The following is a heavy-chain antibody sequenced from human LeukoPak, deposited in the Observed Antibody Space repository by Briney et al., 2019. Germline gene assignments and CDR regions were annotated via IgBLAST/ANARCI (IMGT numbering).Heavy chain of an antibody. CDR3: ARGALRYPDC. CDR2: ISSSSSAI. CDR1: GFTFSTYE. V-gene: IGHV3-48*02. D-gene: IGHD3-9*01. Sequence: GGSLRLSCTASGFTFSTYEMNWVRQAPGKGLEWVSSISSSSSAIYYAASVKGRFTISRDNAKNSLYLQMNSLRDEDTAVYYCARGALRYPDCWGQGTLVTVSS. J-gene: IGHJ4*02.